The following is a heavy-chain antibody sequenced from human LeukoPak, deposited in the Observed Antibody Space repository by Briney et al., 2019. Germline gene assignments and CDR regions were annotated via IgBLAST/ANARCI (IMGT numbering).Heavy chain of an antibody. CDR1: GHTFTSYG. D-gene: IGHD6-13*01. CDR3: ARSPDLGSSMAW. Sequence: ASVKVSCKASGHTFTSYGISWVRQAPGQGLEWMGWISAYNGNTNYAQKLQGRVTMTTDTSTSTAYMELRSLRSDDTAVYYCARSPDLGSSMAWWGQGTLVTVSS. V-gene: IGHV1-18*01. CDR2: ISAYNGNT. J-gene: IGHJ4*02.